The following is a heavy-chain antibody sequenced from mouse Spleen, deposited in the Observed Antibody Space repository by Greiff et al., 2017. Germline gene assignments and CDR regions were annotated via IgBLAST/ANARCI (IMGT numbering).Heavy chain of an antibody. D-gene: IGHD1-1*01. CDR2: INPNNGGT. V-gene: IGHV1-26*01. Sequence: VQLQQSGPELVKPGASVKISCKASGYTFTDYYMNWVKQSHGKSLEWIGDINPNNGGTSYNQKFKGKATLTVDKSSSTAYMELRSLTSEDSAVYYCARPQFYGSSYGFAYWGQGTLVTVSA. CDR3: ARPQFYGSSYGFAY. J-gene: IGHJ3*01. CDR1: GYTFTDYY.